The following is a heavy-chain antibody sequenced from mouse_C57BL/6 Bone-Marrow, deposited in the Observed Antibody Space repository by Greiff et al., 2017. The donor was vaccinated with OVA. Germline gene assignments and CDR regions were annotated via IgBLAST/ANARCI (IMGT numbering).Heavy chain of an antibody. D-gene: IGHD1-1*01. CDR1: GYTFTDYY. J-gene: IGHJ4*01. Sequence: EVQLQQSGPELVKPGASVKISCKASGYTFTDYYMNWVKQSHGKSLEWIGDINPNNGGTSYNQKFKGKATLTVDKSSSTAYMELRSLTSEDSAVYYCARGDYYGSSPSMDYWGQGTSVTVSS. V-gene: IGHV1-26*01. CDR2: INPNNGGT. CDR3: ARGDYYGSSPSMDY.